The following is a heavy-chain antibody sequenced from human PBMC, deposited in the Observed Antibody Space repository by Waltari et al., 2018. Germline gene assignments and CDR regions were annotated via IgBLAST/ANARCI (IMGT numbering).Heavy chain of an antibody. D-gene: IGHD6-25*01. CDR2: IYHTGRT. V-gene: IGHV4-39*02. CDR1: GGSIGRSTYY. CDR3: AGRVRRDWFDP. Sequence: QLQLQESGPGLAKPSENLSLTCSVSGGSIGRSTYYWGWIRQPPGKGLEWIATIYHTGRTFYNPSLTGRVTLSVDMSKNNFSLRLSSVTAADTAIYYCAGRVRRDWFDPWGQGALVTVSS. J-gene: IGHJ5*02.